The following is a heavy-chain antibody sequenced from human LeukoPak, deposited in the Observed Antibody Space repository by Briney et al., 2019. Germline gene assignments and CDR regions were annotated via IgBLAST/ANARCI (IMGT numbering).Heavy chain of an antibody. CDR2: IKEDGTET. CDR3: ARDGGSSWYGAFDI. CDR1: GFTFYNYW. D-gene: IGHD6-13*01. V-gene: IGHV3-7*01. J-gene: IGHJ3*02. Sequence: GGSLRLSCAASGFTFYNYWMSWVRQAPGKGLEWVACIKEDGTETYYVDSVKGRFTISRDNAKNSVYLQMNSLRAEDRAVYYCARDGGSSWYGAFDIWGQGTMVTVSS.